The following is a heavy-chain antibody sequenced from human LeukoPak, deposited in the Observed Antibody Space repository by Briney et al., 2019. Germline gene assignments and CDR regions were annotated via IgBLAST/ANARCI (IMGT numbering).Heavy chain of an antibody. D-gene: IGHD3-3*01. CDR2: INPNSGGT. J-gene: IGHJ5*02. CDR3: ARGTITIFGVAGRWFDP. Sequence: ASVKVSCKASGYTFTDYYLHWVRQAPGQGLEWMGWINPNSGGTNNAQKFQGRVTMTRDTPISTAYMELSRLRSDDTAVYYCARGTITIFGVAGRWFDPWGQGTLVTVSS. V-gene: IGHV1-2*02. CDR1: GYTFTDYY.